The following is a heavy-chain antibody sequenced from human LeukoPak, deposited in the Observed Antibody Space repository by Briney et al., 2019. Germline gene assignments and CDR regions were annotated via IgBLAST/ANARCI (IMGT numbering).Heavy chain of an antibody. D-gene: IGHD2-21*02. Sequence: GGSLRLSCAASGFIFSSYSMNWVRQAPGKGLEWVSSISSSSIYIYYADSVKGRFTISRDNAKNSLYLQMNSLRAEDTAVYYCARDGSRGNLVTAPDYWGQGTLVTVSS. CDR2: ISSSSIYI. CDR1: GFIFSSYS. CDR3: ARDGSRGNLVTAPDY. V-gene: IGHV3-21*01. J-gene: IGHJ4*02.